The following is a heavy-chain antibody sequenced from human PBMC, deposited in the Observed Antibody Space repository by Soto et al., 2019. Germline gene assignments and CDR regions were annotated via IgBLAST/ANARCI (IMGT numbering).Heavy chain of an antibody. J-gene: IGHJ5*02. CDR2: IYSSGST. V-gene: IGHV4-4*07. Sequence: ETLSLTCTVTGGAISGYYWTWIRQSDGEGLEWIGRIYSSGSTNYNPSLKSRVTISLDTSMNYFSLRLSSVTAADTAVYYCARGQRFSDWFDPWGQGTLVTVSS. D-gene: IGHD3-3*01. CDR3: ARGQRFSDWFDP. CDR1: GGAISGYY.